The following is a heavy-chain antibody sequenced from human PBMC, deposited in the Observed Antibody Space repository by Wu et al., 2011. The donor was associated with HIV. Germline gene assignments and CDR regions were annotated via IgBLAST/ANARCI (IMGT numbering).Heavy chain of an antibody. Sequence: QVQLQESGPGLVKPSETLSLTCTVSGGSISSYYWSWIRQPPGKGLEWIGYIYYIGSTKYNPSLKSRVTISVDASKNQFSLKLSSVTAADTAYYYCARHRGLLQRDDAFDYRGAKGQVVTVSS. CDR3: ARHRGLLQRDDAFDYR. CDR1: GGSISSYY. CDR2: IYYIGST. V-gene: IGHV4-59*01. J-gene: IGHJ3*02. D-gene: IGHD3-10*01.